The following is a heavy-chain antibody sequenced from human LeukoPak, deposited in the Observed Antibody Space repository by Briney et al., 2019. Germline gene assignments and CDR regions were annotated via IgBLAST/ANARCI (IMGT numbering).Heavy chain of an antibody. CDR2: IYTSGST. Sequence: PSQTLSLTCTVSGNSISSGDNYWSWIRQPAGKGLEWIGRIYTSGSTYYNPSLKSRVTISVDTSKNQFSLKLSSVTAADTAVYYCASVDGLPTYYDILTGYYLAGPKHWFDPWGQGTLVTVSS. CDR1: GNSISSGDNY. D-gene: IGHD3-9*01. V-gene: IGHV4-61*02. CDR3: ASVDGLPTYYDILTGYYLAGPKHWFDP. J-gene: IGHJ5*02.